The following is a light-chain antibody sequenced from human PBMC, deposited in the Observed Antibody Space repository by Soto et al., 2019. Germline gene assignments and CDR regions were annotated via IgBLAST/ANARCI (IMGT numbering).Light chain of an antibody. CDR2: GAS. Sequence: ETVLTQSPGTLSLSPGERATLSCRASQSISSIYLAWYQQKPGQAPRLLIYGASSRATGAPDRFSGSGSGTDFTLTISRLEPEDFAVYYCQQSGSSSGWTFGQGTKVEIK. CDR3: QQSGSSSGWT. J-gene: IGKJ1*01. CDR1: QSISSIY. V-gene: IGKV3-20*01.